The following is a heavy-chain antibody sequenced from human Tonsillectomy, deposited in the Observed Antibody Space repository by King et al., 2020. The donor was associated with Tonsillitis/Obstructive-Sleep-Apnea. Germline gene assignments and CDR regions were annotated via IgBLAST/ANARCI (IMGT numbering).Heavy chain of an antibody. J-gene: IGHJ4*02. CDR1: GFTFSSYS. D-gene: IGHD1-26*01. Sequence: VQLVESGGGLVQPGGSLRLSCAASGFTFSSYSMNWVRQAPGRGLEWISYITNSGTTISYADSVRGRFTFSRDNAKNSLYLQMNSLRDEDTAVYYCVRDESWAFDYWGQGTLVTVSS. V-gene: IGHV3-48*02. CDR3: VRDESWAFDY. CDR2: ITNSGTTI.